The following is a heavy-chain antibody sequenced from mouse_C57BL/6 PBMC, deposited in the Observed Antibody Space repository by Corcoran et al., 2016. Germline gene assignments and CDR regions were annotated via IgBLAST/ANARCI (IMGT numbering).Heavy chain of an antibody. J-gene: IGHJ3*01. Sequence: QVTLKESGPGILQSSQTLSLTCSFYGFSRSTSGMGMSWIRQPSGKGLEWLAHIYWDDDKRNNPSLTSRATITKDTSPNHVFLKITSVDTADTAIYYCARNDGLAWCAYWGQGTLVTVSA. V-gene: IGHV8-12*01. D-gene: IGHD2-3*01. CDR3: ARNDGLAWCAY. CDR2: IYWDDDK. CDR1: GFSRSTSGMG.